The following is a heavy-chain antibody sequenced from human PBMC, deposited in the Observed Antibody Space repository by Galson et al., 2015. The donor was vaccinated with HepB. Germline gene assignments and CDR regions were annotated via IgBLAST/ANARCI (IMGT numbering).Heavy chain of an antibody. CDR2: ISGSGGST. J-gene: IGHJ4*02. D-gene: IGHD3-22*01. CDR3: AKDLATPYYYDSSGYYLAGPFFDY. Sequence: SLRLSCAASGFTFSSYAMSWVRQAPGKGLEWVSAISGSGGSTYYADSVKGRFTISRDNSKITLYLQMNSLRAEDTAVYYCAKDLATPYYYDSSGYYLAGPFFDYWGQGTLVTVSS. CDR1: GFTFSSYA. V-gene: IGHV3-23*01.